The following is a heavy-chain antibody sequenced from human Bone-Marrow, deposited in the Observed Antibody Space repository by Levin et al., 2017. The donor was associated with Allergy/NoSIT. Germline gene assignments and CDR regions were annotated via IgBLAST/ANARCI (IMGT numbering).Heavy chain of an antibody. V-gene: IGHV1-69*13. D-gene: IGHD2-15*01. CDR3: ARPPRGAGWNGVNV. Sequence: AASVKVSCKPSGGTFNNYVIQWVRQAPGQGLEWMGAIIPNFGSPNYAQKFQGRVTITADASTTTVYMELSRLRSDDTARYYCARPPRGAGWNGVNVWGQGTTVIVSS. CDR2: IIPNFGSP. CDR1: GGTFNNYV. J-gene: IGHJ6*02.